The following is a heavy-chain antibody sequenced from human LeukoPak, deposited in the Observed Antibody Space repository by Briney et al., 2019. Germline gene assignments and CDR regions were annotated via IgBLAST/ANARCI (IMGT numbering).Heavy chain of an antibody. D-gene: IGHD4-17*01. Sequence: GGSLRLSCAASGFTFSNYAMSWVRQAPGKGLEWVSGISGSGIITYYADSMKGRFTISRDNSNNTLYLQMSSLRAGDTAVYYCASGGDYAGVAALFRHWGQGSLVTVSS. V-gene: IGHV3-23*01. J-gene: IGHJ4*02. CDR1: GFTFSNYA. CDR3: ASGGDYAGVAALFRH. CDR2: ISGSGIIT.